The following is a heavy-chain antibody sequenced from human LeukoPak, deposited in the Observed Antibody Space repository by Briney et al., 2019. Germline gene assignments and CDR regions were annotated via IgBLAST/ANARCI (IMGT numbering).Heavy chain of an antibody. CDR3: ARENYYDSSGYPPPRSYYGMDV. CDR2: ISSSSSTI. CDR1: GFTFSSYS. V-gene: IGHV3-48*01. Sequence: PGGSLRLSCAASGFTFSSYSMNWVRQAPVKGVEWVSYISSSSSTIYYADSVKGRFTISRDNAKNSLYLQMNSLRAEDTAVYYCARENYYDSSGYPPPRSYYGMDVWGQGTTVTVSS. J-gene: IGHJ6*02. D-gene: IGHD3-22*01.